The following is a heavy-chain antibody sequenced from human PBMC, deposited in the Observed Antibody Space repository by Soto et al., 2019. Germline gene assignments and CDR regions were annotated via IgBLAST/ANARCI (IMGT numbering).Heavy chain of an antibody. CDR2: IYYSGST. V-gene: IGHV4-39*01. D-gene: IGHD2-2*03. J-gene: IGHJ6*02. Sequence: QLQLQESGPGLVKPSETLSLTCTVSGGSISSSSYYWGWIRQPPGKGLEWIGSIYYSGSTYYNPSLKSRVTRSVDTSKNQFSLKLSSVTAADTTVYYCARLEIVLVPAAMPFYGMDVWGQGTTVTVSS. CDR3: ARLEIVLVPAAMPFYGMDV. CDR1: GGSISSSSYY.